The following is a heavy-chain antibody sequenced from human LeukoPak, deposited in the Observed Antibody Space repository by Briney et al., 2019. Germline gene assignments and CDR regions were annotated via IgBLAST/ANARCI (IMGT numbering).Heavy chain of an antibody. CDR1: GFTFSSYS. D-gene: IGHD3-22*01. V-gene: IGHV3-48*04. CDR3: ARSTMIVVAPFDY. J-gene: IGHJ4*02. CDR2: ISSSSSTI. Sequence: PGGSLRLSCAASGFTFSSYSMNWVRQAPGKGLEWVPYISSSSSTIYYADSVKGRFTISRDNAKNSLYLQMNSLRAEDTAVYYCARSTMIVVAPFDYWGQGTLVTVSS.